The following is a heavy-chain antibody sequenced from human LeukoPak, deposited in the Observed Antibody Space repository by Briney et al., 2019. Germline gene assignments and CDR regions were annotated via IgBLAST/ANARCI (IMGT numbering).Heavy chain of an antibody. J-gene: IGHJ6*03. V-gene: IGHV4-34*01. D-gene: IGHD2-15*01. CDR3: AQAVVAATRYYYYYYMDV. CDR1: GGSFSGYY. Sequence: LETLSLTCAVYGGSFSGYYWSWIRQPPGKGLEWIGEINHSGSTNYNPSLKSRVTISVDTSKNQLSLKLSSVTAADTAVYYCAQAVVAATRYYYYYYMDVWGKGTTVTVSS. CDR2: INHSGST.